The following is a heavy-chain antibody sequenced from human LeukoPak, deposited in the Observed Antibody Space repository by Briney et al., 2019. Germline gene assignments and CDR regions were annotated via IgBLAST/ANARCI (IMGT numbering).Heavy chain of an antibody. V-gene: IGHV3-21*01. J-gene: IGHJ6*02. CDR3: ARAAPPSYYYYGMDV. Sequence: PGGSLRLSCAASGFTFSSYSMNWVRQAPGKGLEWVSSISSSSYIYCADSVKGRFTISRDNAKNSLYLQMNSLRAEDTAVYYCARAAPPSYYYYGMDVWGQGTTVTASS. CDR2: ISSSSYI. CDR1: GFTFSSYS.